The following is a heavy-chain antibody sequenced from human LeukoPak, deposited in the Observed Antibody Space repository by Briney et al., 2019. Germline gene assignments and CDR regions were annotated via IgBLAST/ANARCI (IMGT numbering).Heavy chain of an antibody. CDR3: ARDPGRDYYYYYGMDV. Sequence: SETLSLTCTVSGGSVSSYYWSWIRQPPGKGLEWIGYIYYSGSTNYNPSLKSRVTISVDTSKNQFSLKLSSVTAADTAVYYCARDPGRDYYYYYGMDVWGQGTTVTVSS. CDR1: GGSVSSYY. J-gene: IGHJ6*02. D-gene: IGHD2-15*01. CDR2: IYYSGST. V-gene: IGHV4-59*02.